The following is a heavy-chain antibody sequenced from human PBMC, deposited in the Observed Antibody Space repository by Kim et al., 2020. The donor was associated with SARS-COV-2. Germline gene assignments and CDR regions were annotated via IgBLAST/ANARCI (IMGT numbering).Heavy chain of an antibody. CDR1: GGTFSSYA. CDR3: ARENWGSGSYYL. Sequence: SVKVSCKASGGTFSSYAISWVRQAPGQGLEWMGRIIPILGIANYAQKFQGRVTITADKSTSTAYMELSSLRSEDTAVYYCARENWGSGSYYLWGQGTLVTVSS. J-gene: IGHJ4*02. CDR2: IIPILGIA. V-gene: IGHV1-69*04. D-gene: IGHD3-10*01.